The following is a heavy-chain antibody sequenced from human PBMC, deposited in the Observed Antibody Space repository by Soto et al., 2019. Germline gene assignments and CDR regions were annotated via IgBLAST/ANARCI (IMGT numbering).Heavy chain of an antibody. V-gene: IGHV3-74*01. Sequence: GGSLRLSCAASGFTFSSYWMHWVRQAPGKGLVWVSRINSDGSSTSYADSVKGRFTISRDNAKNTLYLQMNSLRAEDTAVYYCARENYLTYYDFWSGYSNWFDPWGQGTLVTVSS. CDR3: ARENYLTYYDFWSGYSNWFDP. D-gene: IGHD3-3*01. CDR2: INSDGSST. CDR1: GFTFSSYW. J-gene: IGHJ5*02.